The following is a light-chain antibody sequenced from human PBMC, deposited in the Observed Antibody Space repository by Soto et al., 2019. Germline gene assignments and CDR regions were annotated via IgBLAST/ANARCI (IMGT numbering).Light chain of an antibody. CDR1: SSDVGGYDY. J-gene: IGLJ1*01. V-gene: IGLV2-14*01. Sequence: VLTLPASVSGSPGQSIHISCTGTSSDVGGYDYVSWYQLHPGKAPKLMVFEVSNRPSGVSYRFSGSKSGNTASLTISGLQAEDEADYFCRSYSISTAYLFGTGTKVTVL. CDR3: RSYSISTAYL. CDR2: EVS.